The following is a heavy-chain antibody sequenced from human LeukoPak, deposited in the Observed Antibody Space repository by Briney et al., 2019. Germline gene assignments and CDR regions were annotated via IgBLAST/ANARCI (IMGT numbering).Heavy chain of an antibody. V-gene: IGHV3-23*01. D-gene: IGHD6-19*01. Sequence: QPGRSLRLSCAASGFSFSDHAMNWVRQAPGKGLEWVSSLSEAGETTDYADSVKGRFTISRDNSKNMLYLQMNSLRADDTAVYYCAKQWLVGIWGQGTLVTVSS. CDR1: GFSFSDHA. J-gene: IGHJ4*02. CDR3: AKQWLVGI. CDR2: LSEAGETT.